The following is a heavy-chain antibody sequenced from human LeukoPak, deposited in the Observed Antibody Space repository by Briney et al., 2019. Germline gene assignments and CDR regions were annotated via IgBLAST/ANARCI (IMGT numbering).Heavy chain of an antibody. V-gene: IGHV4-34*01. D-gene: IGHD6-13*01. CDR2: INHSGST. CDR1: GGSFSGYY. CDR3: ARGAAGPVYY. J-gene: IGHJ4*02. Sequence: SETLSLTCAVYGGSFSGYYWSWIRQPPGKGLEWIGEINHSGSTNYNPSLKSRVTISVDTSKNQFSLRLSSVTAADTAVYYCARGAAGPVYYWGQGTLVTVSS.